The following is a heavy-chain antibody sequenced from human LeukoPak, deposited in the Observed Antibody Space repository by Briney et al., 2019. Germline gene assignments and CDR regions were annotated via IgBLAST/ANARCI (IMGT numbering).Heavy chain of an antibody. CDR1: GGSISSSGYY. V-gene: IGHV4-39*01. CDR2: IYYSGTT. J-gene: IGHJ6*03. CDR3: ARQVSDYFYYYIDV. Sequence: PSETLPLTCSVSGGSISSSGYYWNWIRQPPGKGLEWVGSIYYSGTTYYNSSLKSRVTISEDTSKNRFSLMLTSVTAADTAVYYCARQVSDYFYYYIDVWGEGTTVIVSS.